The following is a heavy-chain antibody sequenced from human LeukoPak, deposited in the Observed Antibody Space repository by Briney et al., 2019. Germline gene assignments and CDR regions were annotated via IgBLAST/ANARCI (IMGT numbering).Heavy chain of an antibody. CDR3: ARVVVQWQPYYYYMDV. J-gene: IGHJ6*03. CDR1: GYTFTSYG. V-gene: IGHV1-18*01. D-gene: IGHD6-19*01. Sequence: ASVKVSCKASGYTFTSYGISWVRQAPGQGLEWMGWISAYNGNTNYAQKLQGRATMTTDTSTSTAYMELRSLRSDDTAVYYCARVVVQWQPYYYYMDVWGKGTTVTVS. CDR2: ISAYNGNT.